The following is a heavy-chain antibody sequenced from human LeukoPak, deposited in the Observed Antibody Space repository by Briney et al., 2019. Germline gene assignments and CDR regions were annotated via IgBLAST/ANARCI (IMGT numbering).Heavy chain of an antibody. CDR3: VKALGLGVATINAFDI. CDR2: ITSNGIKT. D-gene: IGHD5-12*01. CDR1: GFTFSSYA. J-gene: IGHJ3*02. V-gene: IGHV3-64D*09. Sequence: PGGSLRLSCSASGFTFSSYALHWVRQAPGRGLECVSSITSNGIKTYYADSLKGRFTVSRDNSKNTLFLQTSSLRAEDTAVYYCVKALGLGVATINAFDIWGQGTMVTVSS.